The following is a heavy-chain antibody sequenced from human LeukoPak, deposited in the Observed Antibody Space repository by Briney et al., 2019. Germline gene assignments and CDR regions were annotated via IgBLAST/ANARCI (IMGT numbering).Heavy chain of an antibody. D-gene: IGHD4-17*01. CDR2: ISSSSNYI. CDR1: GFTFSSFG. J-gene: IGHJ2*01. Sequence: GGSLRLSCAASGFTFSSFGMNWVRQAPGKGLEWVSSISSSSNYIYYADSVRGRFTISRDNAKNSLSLQMNSLRVEDTAVYYCARDLDGDYGWHFDLWGRGTLVTVSS. CDR3: ARDLDGDYGWHFDL. V-gene: IGHV3-21*01.